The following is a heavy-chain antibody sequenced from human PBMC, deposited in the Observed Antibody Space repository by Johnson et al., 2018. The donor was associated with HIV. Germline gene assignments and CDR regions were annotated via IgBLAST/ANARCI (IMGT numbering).Heavy chain of an antibody. J-gene: IGHJ3*02. CDR1: GFRFSDHY. D-gene: IGHD3-22*01. Sequence: QVQLVESGGGLVKPGGSLRLSCVASGFRFSDHYMSWIRQAPGKGLEWVSYISSSGSTIYYADSVKGRFSLSRDNSKNTLYLQMNSLRAEDTALYYCAKEGSYYYDSSGLNDAFDIWGQGTMVTVSP. CDR2: ISSSGSTI. V-gene: IGHV3-11*01. CDR3: AKEGSYYYDSSGLNDAFDI.